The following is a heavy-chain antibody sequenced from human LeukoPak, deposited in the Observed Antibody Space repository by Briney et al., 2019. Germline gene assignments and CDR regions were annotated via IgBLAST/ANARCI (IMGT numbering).Heavy chain of an antibody. D-gene: IGHD2-2*01. Sequence: GGSLRLSCAASGFSFNSDWMDWVRQAPGKGLEWVAVISTDGNDKYSADSVKGRLTISRDNSKNTLYLQMNSLRAEDTAVYFCARDRSSSADYYFDYWGQGTLVTVSS. CDR2: ISTDGNDK. V-gene: IGHV3-30*03. CDR1: GFSFNSDW. CDR3: ARDRSSSADYYFDY. J-gene: IGHJ4*02.